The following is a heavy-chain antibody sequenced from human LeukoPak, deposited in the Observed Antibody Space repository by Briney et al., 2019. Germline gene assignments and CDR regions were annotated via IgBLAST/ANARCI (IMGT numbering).Heavy chain of an antibody. D-gene: IGHD1-26*01. V-gene: IGHV3-48*01. CDR2: ISSSSTTI. CDR1: GFTFSSYS. Sequence: SGGSLRLSCAASGFTFSSYSMNWVRQAPGKGLEWVSYISSSSTTIYYADSVKGRFTISRDNAKNSLYLQMNSLRAEDTAVYYCARDLGGSYLGYGMDIWGQGTTVTVSS. CDR3: ARDLGGSYLGYGMDI. J-gene: IGHJ6*02.